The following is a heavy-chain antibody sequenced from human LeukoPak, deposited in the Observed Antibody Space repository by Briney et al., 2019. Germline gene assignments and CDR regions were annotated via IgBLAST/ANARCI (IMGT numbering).Heavy chain of an antibody. D-gene: IGHD3-22*01. CDR3: AGGRSWLVQYFDY. Sequence: PGGSLRLSCAASGFTFSSYGMHWVRQAPGKGLEWVAVISYDGSNKYYADSVKGRFTISRDNSKNTLYLQMNSLRAEDTAVYYCAGGRSWLVQYFDYWGQGTLVTVSS. CDR1: GFTFSSYG. J-gene: IGHJ4*02. CDR2: ISYDGSNK. V-gene: IGHV3-30*03.